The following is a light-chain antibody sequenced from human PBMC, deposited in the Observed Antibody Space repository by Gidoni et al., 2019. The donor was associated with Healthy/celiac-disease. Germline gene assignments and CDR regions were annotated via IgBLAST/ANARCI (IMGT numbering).Light chain of an antibody. Sequence: DIQLTPSPSSLSASVGDRVTITCRASQSISSYLNWYQQKPGIAPKLLIYAASSLQSGVPSRFSGSGSGTDFTLTISSLQPEDFATYYCQQSYSTPGFTFGPGTKVDIK. J-gene: IGKJ3*01. CDR1: QSISSY. CDR3: QQSYSTPGFT. V-gene: IGKV1-39*01. CDR2: AAS.